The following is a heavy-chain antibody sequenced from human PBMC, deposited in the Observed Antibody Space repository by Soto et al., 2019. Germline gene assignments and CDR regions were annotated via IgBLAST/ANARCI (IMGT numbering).Heavy chain of an antibody. Sequence: QVQLQESGPRLVKPSQTLSLTCTVSGGSISSGCYYWSWIRQHPGKGLELIGYIYYSGSTYYNPSLKSRVTISVDTSKNQFSLKLSSVTAADTAVYYCARVLRDYYGSGSHPDYWGQGTLVTVSS. V-gene: IGHV4-31*03. CDR3: ARVLRDYYGSGSHPDY. CDR1: GGSISSGCYY. D-gene: IGHD3-10*01. J-gene: IGHJ4*02. CDR2: IYYSGST.